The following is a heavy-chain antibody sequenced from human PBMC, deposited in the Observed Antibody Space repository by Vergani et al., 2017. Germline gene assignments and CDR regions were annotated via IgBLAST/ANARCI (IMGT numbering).Heavy chain of an antibody. CDR2: IGTAGDT. CDR1: GFTFNNYD. J-gene: IGHJ6*03. D-gene: IGHD3-10*01. Sequence: EVQLLESGGDLVQPGGSLRLSCAASGFTFNNYDMHWVRQLPGKSLEWVSAIGTAGDTYYRDSVQGRFTISRENAKNSLFLQLNSLRDGDTAVYFCARGGSAIFTMAYMDVWGTGAAVTVSS. CDR3: ARGGSAIFTMAYMDV. V-gene: IGHV3-13*01.